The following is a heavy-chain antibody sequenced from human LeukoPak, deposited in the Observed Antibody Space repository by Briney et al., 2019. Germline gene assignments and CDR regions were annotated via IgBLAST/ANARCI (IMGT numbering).Heavy chain of an antibody. CDR2: IYSGDNT. CDR1: GFTVSNNY. Sequence: GGSLRLSCAASGFTVSNNYMSWVRQAPGKGLGWVSVIYSGDNTYYVESVEGRFTISRDNSKNTLFLQMNRLRAEDTAVYYCAGRRVLDASFDYWGQGTLVTVSS. CDR3: AGRRVLDASFDY. V-gene: IGHV3-66*02. D-gene: IGHD3-16*01. J-gene: IGHJ4*02.